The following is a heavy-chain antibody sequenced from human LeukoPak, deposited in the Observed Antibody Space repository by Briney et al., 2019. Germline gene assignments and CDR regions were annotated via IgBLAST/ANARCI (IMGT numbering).Heavy chain of an antibody. CDR2: INSDGSGT. J-gene: IGHJ3*01. V-gene: IGHV3-74*01. CDR1: GFTFSSNW. CDR3: ARAGEGLLAYSFDL. Sequence: GGSLRLSCAASGFTFSSNWMHWVRHGPGKGLVWVSRINSDGSGTSYADSVKGRFTISRDDAKNTLYLQMNSLRAEDTAVYYCARAGEGLLAYSFDLRGQGTMVTVSS. D-gene: IGHD1-26*01.